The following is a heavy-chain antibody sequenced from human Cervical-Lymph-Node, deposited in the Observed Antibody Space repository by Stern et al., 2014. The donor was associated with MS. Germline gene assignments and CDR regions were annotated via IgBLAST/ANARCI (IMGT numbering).Heavy chain of an antibody. D-gene: IGHD2-21*01. CDR3: ARGIGGARGYYDY. Sequence: VQLVQSGPGLVKPSETLSLTCTVSDGPISGDFWNWIRQFPGKGLEWIGYVHYSGSTKYNPSLKSRVTISIDTSVSQFSLSLSSVTTADTAVYYCARGIGGARGYYDYWGHGALVTAAS. CDR2: VHYSGST. CDR1: DGPISGDF. V-gene: IGHV4-59*08. J-gene: IGHJ4*01.